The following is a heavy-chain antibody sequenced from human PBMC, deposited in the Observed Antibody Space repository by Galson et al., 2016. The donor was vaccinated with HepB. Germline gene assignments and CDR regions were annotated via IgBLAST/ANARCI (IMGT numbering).Heavy chain of an antibody. V-gene: IGHV3-23*01. CDR3: ATRPTTKTFQY. Sequence: SLRLSCAASGFPFRTYILSWVRQAPGKGLEWVSSISAGGETTYYADSVKGRFTISRDNSKNSLFLQLNSLEADDTAVYYCATRPTTKTFQYCGQGTLVSVFS. D-gene: IGHD1-14*01. J-gene: IGHJ1*01. CDR2: ISAGGETT. CDR1: GFPFRTYI.